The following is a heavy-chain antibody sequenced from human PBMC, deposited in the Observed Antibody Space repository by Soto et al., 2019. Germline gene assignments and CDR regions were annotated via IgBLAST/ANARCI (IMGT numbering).Heavy chain of an antibody. CDR3: AAVEAVAGRDYFDY. J-gene: IGHJ4*02. Sequence: ASVKVSCKASGYTFTSYGISWVRQAPGQGLEWMGWISAYNGNTNYAQKLQGRVTMTTDTSTSTAYMELRSLRSDDTAVYYCAAVEAVAGRDYFDYWGQGTPVTVS. CDR1: GYTFTSYG. V-gene: IGHV1-18*01. D-gene: IGHD6-19*01. CDR2: ISAYNGNT.